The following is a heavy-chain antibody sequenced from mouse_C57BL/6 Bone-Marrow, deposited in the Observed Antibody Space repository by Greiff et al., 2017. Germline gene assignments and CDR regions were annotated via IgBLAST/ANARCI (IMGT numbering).Heavy chain of an antibody. Sequence: VQLQQSGAELVRPGASVKVSCKASGYAFTDYLMEWVKQRPGQGLEWIGVINPGSGGTNYNEKFKGKATLTADKSSSTAYMQLSSLTSEDSAVYFCARGRVRLGYFDVWGTGNAATVSS. CDR2: INPGSGGT. V-gene: IGHV1-54*01. CDR3: ARGRVRLGYFDV. J-gene: IGHJ1*03. CDR1: GYAFTDYL. D-gene: IGHD2-14*01.